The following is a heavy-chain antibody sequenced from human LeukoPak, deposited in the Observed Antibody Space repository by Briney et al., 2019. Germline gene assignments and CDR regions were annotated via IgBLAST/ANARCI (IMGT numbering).Heavy chain of an antibody. CDR3: ARGPQGSYFMDWFDP. CDR1: GYTFTSYD. J-gene: IGHJ5*02. CDR2: MNPNSGNT. D-gene: IGHD1-26*01. V-gene: IGHV1-8*03. Sequence: ASVNVSCKASGYTFTSYDINWVRQATGQGLEWMGWMNPNSGNTGYAQKFQGRVTITRNTSISTAYMELSSLRSEDTAVYYCARGPQGSYFMDWFDPWGQGTLVTVSS.